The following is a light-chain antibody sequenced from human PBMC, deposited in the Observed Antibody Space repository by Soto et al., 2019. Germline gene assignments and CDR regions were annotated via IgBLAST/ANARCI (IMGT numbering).Light chain of an antibody. V-gene: IGKV4-1*01. Sequence: DIVMTQSPDSLAVSLGERATINCKSSQSVLYSSDNKNYLAWYQQKPGQPPMLLISWASLRESRVPDRFSGRDSVTDFTLATSSTQGEDVLVSYCQQYYSSGTFNFSQGAKLEI. J-gene: IGKJ2*01. CDR2: WAS. CDR3: QQYYSSGTFN. CDR1: QSVLYSSDNKNY.